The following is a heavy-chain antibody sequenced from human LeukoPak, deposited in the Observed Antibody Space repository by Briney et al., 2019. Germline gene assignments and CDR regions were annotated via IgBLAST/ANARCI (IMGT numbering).Heavy chain of an antibody. CDR2: IKSKTDGGTT. CDR1: RFTFSNYN. CDR3: TTDHKRGPFDY. D-gene: IGHD3-10*01. Sequence: GGSLRLSCAASRFTFSNYNMHWVRQAPGKGLEWVGRIKSKTDGGTTDYAAPVKGRFTISRDDSKNTLYLQMNSLKTEDTAVYYCTTDHKRGPFDYWGQGTLVTVSS. V-gene: IGHV3-15*01. J-gene: IGHJ4*02.